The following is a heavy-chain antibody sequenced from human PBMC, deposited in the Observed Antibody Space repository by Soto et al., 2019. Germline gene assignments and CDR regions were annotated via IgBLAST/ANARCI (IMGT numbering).Heavy chain of an antibody. J-gene: IGHJ6*02. Sequence: ETLSLTCAVYGGSFSGYYWSWIRQPPGKGLEWIGEINHSGSTNYNPSLKSRVTISVDTSKNQFSLKLSSVTAADTAVYYCARERRYGGNLRYFYYGMDVWGQGTTVTVSS. CDR2: INHSGST. CDR3: ARERRYGGNLRYFYYGMDV. CDR1: GGSFSGYY. D-gene: IGHD2-21*02. V-gene: IGHV4-34*01.